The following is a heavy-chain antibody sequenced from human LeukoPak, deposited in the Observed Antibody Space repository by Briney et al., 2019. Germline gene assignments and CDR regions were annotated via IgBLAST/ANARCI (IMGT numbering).Heavy chain of an antibody. D-gene: IGHD1-26*01. Sequence: SETLSLTCTVSGGSISSSSYYWGGIRQPPGKGLEWIGSSYYSWSTYYNPSLKSRVTIAVDTSKKQFFLKLSSLTAADTAVYYCVGGSYGFDYWGQATLVTVSS. CDR3: VGGSYGFDY. V-gene: IGHV4-39*07. J-gene: IGHJ4*02. CDR1: GGSISSSSYY. CDR2: SYYSWST.